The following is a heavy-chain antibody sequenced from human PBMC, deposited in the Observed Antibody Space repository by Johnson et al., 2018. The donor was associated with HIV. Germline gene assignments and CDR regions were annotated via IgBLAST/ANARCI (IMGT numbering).Heavy chain of an antibody. CDR2: ISYDGSNK. V-gene: IGHV3-30*14. Sequence: QVHLVESGGGVVQPGRSLRLSCAASGFTFSSYAMHWVRQAPGKGLEWVAVISYDGSNKYYADSVKGRFTISRDNSKNTLYLQMGSLRPEDMAVYYCARDRYSSSSLDAFDVWGQGTMVTVSS. CDR3: ARDRYSSSSLDAFDV. CDR1: GFTFSSYA. J-gene: IGHJ3*01. D-gene: IGHD6-6*01.